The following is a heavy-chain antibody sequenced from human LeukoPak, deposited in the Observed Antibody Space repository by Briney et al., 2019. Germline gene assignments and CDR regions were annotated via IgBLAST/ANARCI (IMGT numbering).Heavy chain of an antibody. Sequence: GGSLRLSCAASGFTFSSYWMSWVRQVPGKGLEWVANVDQDGSEEYYVDSVKGRLTISRDNAKNSLYLQMNSLRAEDTAVYYCARDRGYFYWGQGTLVTVSS. J-gene: IGHJ4*02. V-gene: IGHV3-7*01. D-gene: IGHD5-18*01. CDR2: VDQDGSEE. CDR3: ARDRGYFY. CDR1: GFTFSSYW.